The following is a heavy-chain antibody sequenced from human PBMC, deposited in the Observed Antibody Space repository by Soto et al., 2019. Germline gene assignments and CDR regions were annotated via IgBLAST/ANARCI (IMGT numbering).Heavy chain of an antibody. V-gene: IGHV4-4*02. Sequence: QVQLQESGPGLVKPSGTLSLTCAVSGGSISTSNWWSWVRQPPGKGLEWIGEVYRTGSTNYNPSLESRLTISVDKSKNQFSLKLTSVTGADTAVYYCARARATIAAAACFDCWGQGTLVTVSS. CDR1: GGSISTSNW. CDR2: VYRTGST. D-gene: IGHD6-13*01. CDR3: ARARATIAAAACFDC. J-gene: IGHJ4*02.